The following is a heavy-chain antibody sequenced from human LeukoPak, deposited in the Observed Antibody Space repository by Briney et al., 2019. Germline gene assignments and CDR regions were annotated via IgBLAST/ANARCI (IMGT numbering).Heavy chain of an antibody. CDR3: ARDQILGFDWLNDY. CDR1: GFTFSSYW. D-gene: IGHD3-9*01. J-gene: IGHJ4*02. CDR2: IKQDGSEK. Sequence: GGSPRLSCAASGFTFSSYWMSWVRQAPGKGLEWVANIKQDGSEKYYVDSVKGRFTISRDNAKNSLYLQMNSLRAEDTAVYYCARDQILGFDWLNDYWGQGTLVTVSS. V-gene: IGHV3-7*01.